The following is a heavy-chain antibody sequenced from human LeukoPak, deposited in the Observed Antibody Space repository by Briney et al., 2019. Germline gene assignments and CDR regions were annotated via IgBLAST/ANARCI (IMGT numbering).Heavy chain of an antibody. CDR2: INPNSGGT. J-gene: IGHJ1*01. Sequence: GASVKVSCKASGYTFTGYYMHWVRQAPGQGLEWMGWINPNSGGTNYAQKFQGRVTMTTDTSTSTAYMELRSLRSDDTAVYYCARDSYSSSRYFQHWGQGTLVTVSS. V-gene: IGHV1-2*02. D-gene: IGHD6-6*01. CDR3: ARDSYSSSRYFQH. CDR1: GYTFTGYY.